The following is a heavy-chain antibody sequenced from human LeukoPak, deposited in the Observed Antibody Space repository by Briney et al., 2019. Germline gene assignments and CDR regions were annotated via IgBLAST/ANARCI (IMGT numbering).Heavy chain of an antibody. CDR2: INHSGST. CDR1: GGSFSGYY. D-gene: IGHD3-10*01. Sequence: SETLSLTCAVYGGSFSGYYWSWIRQPPGKGLEWIGEINHSGSTNYNPSLKSRVTISVDTSKNQFSLKLSSVTAADTAVYYCARYPITMVRGVRSWFDPWGQGTLVTVSS. J-gene: IGHJ5*02. V-gene: IGHV4-34*01. CDR3: ARYPITMVRGVRSWFDP.